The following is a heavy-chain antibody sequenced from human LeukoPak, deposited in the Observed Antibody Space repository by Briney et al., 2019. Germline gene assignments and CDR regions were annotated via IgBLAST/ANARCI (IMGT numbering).Heavy chain of an antibody. V-gene: IGHV1-69*06. CDR1: GGTFSSYA. Sequence: SVKVSCKASGGTFSSYAISWVRQAPGQGLEWMGGIIPIFGTANYAQKFQGRVTITADKSTSTAYMELSSLRSEDTAVYYCARGSGWKLYYYYYMDVWGKGTTVTVSS. CDR2: IIPIFGTA. D-gene: IGHD6-19*01. CDR3: ARGSGWKLYYYYYMDV. J-gene: IGHJ6*03.